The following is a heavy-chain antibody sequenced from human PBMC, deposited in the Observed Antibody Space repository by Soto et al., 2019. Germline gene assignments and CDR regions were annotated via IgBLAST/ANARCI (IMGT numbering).Heavy chain of an antibody. CDR1: GGSISSYY. D-gene: IGHD5-12*01. CDR2: IYYSGST. J-gene: IGHJ6*02. Sequence: PSETLSLTCTVSGGSISSYYWSWIRQPPGKGLEWIGYIYYSGSTNYNPSLKSRVTISVDTSKNQFSLKLSSVTAADTAVYYCARDNVRGYSGYDRGGRYSYGMDVWGQGTTVTVSS. V-gene: IGHV4-59*01. CDR3: ARDNVRGYSGYDRGGRYSYGMDV.